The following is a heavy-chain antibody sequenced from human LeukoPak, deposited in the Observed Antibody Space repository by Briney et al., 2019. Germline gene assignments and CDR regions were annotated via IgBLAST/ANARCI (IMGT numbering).Heavy chain of an antibody. J-gene: IGHJ4*02. CDR2: ISSSGSTI. V-gene: IGHV3-11*01. CDR3: ARDHGSITMIVVAPEYYFDY. D-gene: IGHD3-22*01. CDR1: GFTFSDYY. Sequence: GGSLRLSCAASGFTFSDYYMSWIRRAPGKGLEWVSYISSSGSTIYYADSVKGRFTISRDNAKNSLYLQMNSLRAEDTAVYYCARDHGSITMIVVAPEYYFDYWGQGTLVTVSS.